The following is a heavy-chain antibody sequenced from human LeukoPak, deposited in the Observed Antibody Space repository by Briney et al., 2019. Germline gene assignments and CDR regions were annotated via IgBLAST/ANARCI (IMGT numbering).Heavy chain of an antibody. Sequence: SETLSLTCTVSGGSIRNSYWSWIRQPAGKGLEWIGRIYSSGSAGYNPSLKSRVTMSVDTSKNQFSLRLDSVTAADTAVYYCARGAANIHYYYLDVWGNGTTVTVSS. CDR3: ARGAANIHYYYLDV. D-gene: IGHD2-15*01. CDR1: GGSIRNSY. J-gene: IGHJ6*03. CDR2: IYSSGSA. V-gene: IGHV4-4*07.